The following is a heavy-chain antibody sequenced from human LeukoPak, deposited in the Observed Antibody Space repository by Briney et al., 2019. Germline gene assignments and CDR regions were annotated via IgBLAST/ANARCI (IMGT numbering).Heavy chain of an antibody. CDR2: ISGSGGST. Sequence: GGSLRLSCAASGFTFSSYAMSWVRQAPGKGLEWVSAISGSGGSTYYADSVKGRFTISRDNSKNTLYLQMNSLRAEDTAVYYCARDNYDSSGYYYNLGYWGQGTLVTVSS. CDR1: GFTFSSYA. CDR3: ARDNYDSSGYYYNLGY. J-gene: IGHJ4*02. D-gene: IGHD3-22*01. V-gene: IGHV3-23*01.